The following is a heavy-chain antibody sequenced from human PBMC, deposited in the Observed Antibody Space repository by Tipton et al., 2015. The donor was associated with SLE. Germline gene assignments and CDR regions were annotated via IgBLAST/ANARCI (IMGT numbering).Heavy chain of an antibody. V-gene: IGHV3-23*01. D-gene: IGHD3-10*01. CDR1: GFSIRSYA. J-gene: IGHJ6*02. CDR2: ISGSGGST. Sequence: SLRLSCAASGFSIRSYAMSWVRQAPGKGLEWVSVISGSGGSTYYADSVKGRFTISRDNAKNSLYLQMNSLRAEDTAVYYCARPDYYGSGSLNRYYGMDVWGQGTTVTVSS. CDR3: ARPDYYGSGSLNRYYGMDV.